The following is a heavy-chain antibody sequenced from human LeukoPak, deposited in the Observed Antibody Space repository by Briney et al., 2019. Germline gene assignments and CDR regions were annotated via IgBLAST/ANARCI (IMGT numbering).Heavy chain of an antibody. V-gene: IGHV1-69*13. D-gene: IGHD3-16*01. CDR2: IIPIFGTA. CDR3: ARPAASPLYYSLDH. J-gene: IGHJ4*02. Sequence: ASVKVSCKASGGTFSNYAISWVRQAPGQGLEWMGGIIPIFGTANYAQKFQGRVTITADESTSTAYMELSRLRSEDTAVYYCARPAASPLYYSLDHWGQGTLVTVSS. CDR1: GGTFSNYA.